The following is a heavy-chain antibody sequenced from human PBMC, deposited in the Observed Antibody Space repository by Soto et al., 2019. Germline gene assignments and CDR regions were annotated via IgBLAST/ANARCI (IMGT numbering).Heavy chain of an antibody. V-gene: IGHV3-33*01. CDR1: GFTFNNYG. CDR2: IWNDGNGY. CDR3: ARRQISPPARGAASARGGMDV. Sequence: QVQLVESGGGVVQPGRSLRLSCAASGFTFNNYGMHWVRQAPGKGLEWVAVIWNDGNGYYYANSVKGRFTISRDNSKNTLYLQMRSLRVEETAVYYCARRQISPPARGAASARGGMDVWGQGTTVTVSS. J-gene: IGHJ6*02. D-gene: IGHD6-13*01.